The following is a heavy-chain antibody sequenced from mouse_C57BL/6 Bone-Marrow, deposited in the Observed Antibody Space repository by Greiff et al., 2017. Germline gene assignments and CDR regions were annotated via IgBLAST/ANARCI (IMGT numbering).Heavy chain of an antibody. V-gene: IGHV14-2*01. CDR3: ARIPAYYYGSSYWYFDV. D-gene: IGHD1-1*01. Sequence: VQLKESGAELVKPGASVKLSCTASGFNIKDYYMHWVKQRPEQGLEWIGRIDPEDGETKYAPKFQGKATITADTSSHTAYLQLSSLTSEDTAVYSSARIPAYYYGSSYWYFDVWGTGTTVTVSS. CDR2: IDPEDGET. J-gene: IGHJ1*03. CDR1: GFNIKDYY.